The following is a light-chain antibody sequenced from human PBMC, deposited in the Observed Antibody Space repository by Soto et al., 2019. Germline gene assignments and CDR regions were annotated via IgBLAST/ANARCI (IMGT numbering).Light chain of an antibody. V-gene: IGKV3-11*01. Sequence: ETVLTQSPATLSLSPGERATLSCRASQSVSSYLAWYQQKPGQAPRLLIYDASNRATGIPARFSSSGSGTDFTLTISSLEPEDFAVYYCQQRSNWPWTFGQGTKVEIK. J-gene: IGKJ1*01. CDR1: QSVSSY. CDR3: QQRSNWPWT. CDR2: DAS.